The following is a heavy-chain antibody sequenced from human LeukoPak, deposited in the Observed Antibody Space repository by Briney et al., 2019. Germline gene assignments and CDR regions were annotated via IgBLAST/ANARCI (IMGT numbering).Heavy chain of an antibody. CDR1: GFTVSSNY. Sequence: GGSLRLSCAASGFTVSSNYMSWVRQAPGKGLEWVSIIYSGGSTFYADSVKGRFTISRDNSKNTLYLQMNSLRAEDTAVYYCARRAGAYSHPYDYWGQGTLVTVSS. D-gene: IGHD4/OR15-4a*01. J-gene: IGHJ4*02. V-gene: IGHV3-53*01. CDR3: ARRAGAYSHPYDY. CDR2: IYSGGST.